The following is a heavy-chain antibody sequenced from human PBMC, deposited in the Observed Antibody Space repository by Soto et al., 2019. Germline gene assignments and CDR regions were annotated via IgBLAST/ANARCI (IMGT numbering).Heavy chain of an antibody. CDR3: ARGGEVGVAGSAALDM. J-gene: IGHJ3*02. V-gene: IGHV1-46*01. Sequence: QVQLVQSGAEVKKPGASVKISCTASGYTVTTHYMHWVRQAPGRGLEWMGAINPGSGAAKYTHTFQARVTMTRDTSTNTVYLEMSALRSEDTAVFYCARGGEVGVAGSAALDMWGQGTMVTVSS. CDR1: GYTVTTHY. D-gene: IGHD3-3*01. CDR2: INPGSGAA.